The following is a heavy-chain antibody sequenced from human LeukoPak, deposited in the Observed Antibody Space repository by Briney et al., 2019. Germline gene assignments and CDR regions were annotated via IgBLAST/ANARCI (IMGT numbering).Heavy chain of an antibody. J-gene: IGHJ4*02. CDR3: AKALRSNLLFDY. Sequence: GGSLRLSCAASGFTFSSYAMSWVRQAPGKGLEWVSAISGGGGSTYYADSVKGRFTISRDNSKNTLYLQMNSLRAEDTAVYYCAKALRSNLLFDYWGQGTLVTVSS. CDR2: ISGGGGST. V-gene: IGHV3-23*01. D-gene: IGHD5/OR15-5a*01. CDR1: GFTFSSYA.